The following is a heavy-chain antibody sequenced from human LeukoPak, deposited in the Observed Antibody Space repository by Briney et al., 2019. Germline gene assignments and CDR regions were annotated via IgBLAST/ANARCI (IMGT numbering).Heavy chain of an antibody. Sequence: GASVKVSCKASGYTFTGYYMHWVRQAPGQGLEWMGWINPNSGGTNYAQKFQGRVTMTRDTSISTAYMELSRLRSDDTAVYYCARAEDDSSGYYYNDYWGQGTLVTVSS. V-gene: IGHV1-2*02. CDR1: GYTFTGYY. J-gene: IGHJ4*02. CDR2: INPNSGGT. CDR3: ARAEDDSSGYYYNDY. D-gene: IGHD3-22*01.